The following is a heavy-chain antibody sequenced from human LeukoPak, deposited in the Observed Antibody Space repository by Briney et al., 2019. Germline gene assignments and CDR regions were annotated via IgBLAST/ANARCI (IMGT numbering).Heavy chain of an antibody. Sequence: GGSLRLSCAASGFTFSSFAMSWVRQAPGKGLEWVSAISGSGGSTYYADSVKGRFTISRDNSKNTLVLQMNSLRAEDTAVYYCAKDRSCSGSSCNVGSWGQGTMVTVP. D-gene: IGHD2-2*01. CDR1: GFTFSSFA. CDR3: AKDRSCSGSSCNVGS. V-gene: IGHV3-23*01. CDR2: ISGSGGST. J-gene: IGHJ3*01.